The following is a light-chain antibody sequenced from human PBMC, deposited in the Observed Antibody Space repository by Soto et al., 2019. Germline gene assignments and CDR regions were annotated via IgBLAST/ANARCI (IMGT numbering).Light chain of an antibody. CDR3: GSYTTSTTAV. Sequence: QSALTQPASVSGSPGQSITIACTGSSSDIGGYNFVSWYQQHPGKAPKLMIYDVIKRPSGVSRRFSGYKSGNTASLTISGHQPEDEADYFCGSYTTSTTAVFGGGTKLTVL. CDR2: DVI. J-gene: IGLJ2*01. CDR1: SSDIGGYNF. V-gene: IGLV2-14*03.